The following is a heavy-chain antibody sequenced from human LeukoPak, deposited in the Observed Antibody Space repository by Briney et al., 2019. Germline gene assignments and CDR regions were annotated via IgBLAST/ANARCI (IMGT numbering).Heavy chain of an antibody. D-gene: IGHD3-22*01. CDR2: IYYSGST. J-gene: IGHJ5*02. CDR3: ARGVGITMIRAPNWFDP. CDR1: GGSISSGGYY. Sequence: SETLSLTCTVSGGSISSGGYYWSWIRRHPGKGLEWIGYIYYSGSTYYNPSLKSRVTISVDTSKNQFSLKLSSVTAADTAVYYCARGVGITMIRAPNWFDPWGQGTLVTVSS. V-gene: IGHV4-31*03.